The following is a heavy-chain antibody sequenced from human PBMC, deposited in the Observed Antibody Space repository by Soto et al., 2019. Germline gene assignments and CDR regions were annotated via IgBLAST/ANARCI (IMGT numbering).Heavy chain of an antibody. CDR1: GWSFRDYY. Sequence: SETLSLTCAVYGWSFRDYYWSWVRQPPGKGLEWIGQINHSGSTNYNPSLKSRVTISVDTSKNQFSLKLSSVTAADTAVYYCARTSRFDSWGQGTLVTVSS. CDR2: INHSGST. D-gene: IGHD6-6*01. V-gene: IGHV4-34*01. CDR3: ARTSRFDS. J-gene: IGHJ4*02.